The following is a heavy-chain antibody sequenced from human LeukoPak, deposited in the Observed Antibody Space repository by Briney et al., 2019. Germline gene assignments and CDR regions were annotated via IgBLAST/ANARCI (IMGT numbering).Heavy chain of an antibody. CDR3: ARKGPNRDAFDI. Sequence: SETLSLTCAVYGGSFSGYYWSWIRQPPGKGLEWIGEINHSGSTNYNPSLKSRVTISVYTSKDQFSLKLSSVTAADTAVYYCARKGPNRDAFDIWGQGTMVTVSS. CDR2: INHSGST. CDR1: GGSFSGYY. V-gene: IGHV4-34*01. J-gene: IGHJ3*02.